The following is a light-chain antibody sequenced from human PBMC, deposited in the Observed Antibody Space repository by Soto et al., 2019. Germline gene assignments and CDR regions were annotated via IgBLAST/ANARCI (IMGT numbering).Light chain of an antibody. J-gene: IGLJ2*01. CDR2: DTS. Sequence: QAVVTQEPSLTVSPGGTVTLTCGSSAGPVTTNQWPNWFQQKPGQAPRTLIYDTSSRHPWTPARFSGSLIGGKAALTLSGAQPDDEAVYFCLVVYYSVVVFGGGTKLTVL. CDR1: AGPVTTNQW. V-gene: IGLV7-46*01. CDR3: LVVYYSVVV.